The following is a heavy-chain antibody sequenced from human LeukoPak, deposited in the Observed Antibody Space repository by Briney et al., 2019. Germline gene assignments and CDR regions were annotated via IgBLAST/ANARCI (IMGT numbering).Heavy chain of an antibody. V-gene: IGHV1-46*01. J-gene: IGHJ4*02. CDR1: GYTFTSYY. CDR2: INPSGGLT. Sequence: ASVKVSCMASGYTFTSYYMHWVRQAPGQGLEWLGIINPSGGLTSYAQKFQGRVTMTRDTSTTTLYMELSSLGSEDTAVYYCARAGRDSAVDYWGQGTLVTVSS. CDR3: ARAGRDSAVDY. D-gene: IGHD1-1*01.